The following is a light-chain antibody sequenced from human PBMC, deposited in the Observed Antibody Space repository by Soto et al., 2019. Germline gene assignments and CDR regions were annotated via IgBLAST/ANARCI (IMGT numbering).Light chain of an antibody. CDR2: DAS. Sequence: EIVLTQSPATLSLSPGERATLSCRASQSVSSYLAWYQQKPGQAPRLLIYDASNRATGIPARFSGSGSATDFTLPISSLEHEDFAVYYCQQRSNWTYTFGQGTKLEIK. V-gene: IGKV3-11*01. CDR3: QQRSNWTYT. CDR1: QSVSSY. J-gene: IGKJ2*01.